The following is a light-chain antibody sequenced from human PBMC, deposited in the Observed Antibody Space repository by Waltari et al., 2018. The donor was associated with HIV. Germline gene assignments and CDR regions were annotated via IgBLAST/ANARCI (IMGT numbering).Light chain of an antibody. J-gene: IGLJ1*01. CDR3: SSYAGSNNFV. CDR1: SSDVGGYNY. CDR2: EVT. Sequence: QSALTQPPSAPGSPGQSVTISCTGTSSDVGGYNYVSWYQQHPGKAPKLMIYEVTKRPSGVPDRFSGSKSGNTASLTVSGLQAEDEADYYCSSYAGSNNFVFGTGTKVTVL. V-gene: IGLV2-8*01.